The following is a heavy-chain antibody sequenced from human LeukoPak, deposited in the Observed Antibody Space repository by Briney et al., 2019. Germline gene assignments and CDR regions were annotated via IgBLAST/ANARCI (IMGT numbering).Heavy chain of an antibody. CDR2: IKQDGTEK. Sequence: PGGSLRLSCAASGFTFSSYWMSWVRQAPGKGLEWVANIKQDGTEKYYVDSVKGGFTISRDNAKNSLYLQMNSLRAEDTAVYYCARVAYSVVVPAATDFDYWGQGTLVTVSS. J-gene: IGHJ4*02. V-gene: IGHV3-7*01. CDR1: GFTFSSYW. CDR3: ARVAYSVVVPAATDFDY. D-gene: IGHD2-2*01.